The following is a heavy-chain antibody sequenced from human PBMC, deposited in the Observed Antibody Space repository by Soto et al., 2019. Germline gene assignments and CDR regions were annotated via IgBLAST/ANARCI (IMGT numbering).Heavy chain of an antibody. V-gene: IGHV1-2*04. CDR1: GYTFTGYY. D-gene: IGHD4-17*01. Sequence: ASVKVSCKASGYTFTGYYMHWVRQAPGQGLEWMGWINPNSGGTNYAQKFQGWVTMTRDTPISTAYMELSRLRSDDTAVYYCARVRGDYDWFDPWGQGTLVTVSS. CDR3: ARVRGDYDWFDP. CDR2: INPNSGGT. J-gene: IGHJ5*02.